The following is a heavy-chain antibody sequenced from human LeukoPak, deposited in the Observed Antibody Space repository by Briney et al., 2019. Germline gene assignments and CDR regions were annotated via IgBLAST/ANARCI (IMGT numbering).Heavy chain of an antibody. J-gene: IGHJ4*02. D-gene: IGHD3-22*01. CDR1: GFTFSRYA. V-gene: IGHV3-9*01. CDR3: VKDSGANYDSTGFLPHFDY. CDR2: LSWNSGDI. Sequence: AGGSLRLSCAASGFTFSRYAMSWVRQAPGKGLEWVSGLSWNSGDIGYADYVKGRFTISRDNAKNSLYLQMNSLRTEDTALYYCVKDSGANYDSTGFLPHFDYWGQGTLVTVSS.